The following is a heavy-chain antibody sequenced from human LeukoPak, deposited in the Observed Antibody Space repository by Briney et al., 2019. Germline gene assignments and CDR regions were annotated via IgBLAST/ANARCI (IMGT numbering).Heavy chain of an antibody. CDR1: GFTVSGNY. J-gene: IGHJ4*02. CDR2: IYNDGHT. CDR3: VSERGLGYCSNDCCPGSY. D-gene: IGHD2-8*01. Sequence: GGSPRLSCAASGFTVSGNYMSWVRQAPGKGLEWVSAIYNDGHTFYADSVKGRFLISRDNSKNTLSPQMNSLRAEDTAIYYCVSERGLGYCSNDCCPGSYWGQGTLVTVSS. V-gene: IGHV3-66*01.